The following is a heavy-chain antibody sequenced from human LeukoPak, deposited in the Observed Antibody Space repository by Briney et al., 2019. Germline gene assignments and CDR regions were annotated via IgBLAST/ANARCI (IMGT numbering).Heavy chain of an antibody. CDR3: ARDLGDIVLVPPAIYFDL. Sequence: GGSLRLSCAASGASGFTFSMYSMHWIRQSPGKGLVWVARINSDGSETSYADSMKGRFTISRDNAKNSLFLQMSSLGAEDTAIYYCARDLGDIVLVPPAIYFDLWGRGTLVTVSS. J-gene: IGHJ2*01. CDR2: INSDGSET. CDR1: GFTFSMYS. D-gene: IGHD2-2*02. V-gene: IGHV3-74*01.